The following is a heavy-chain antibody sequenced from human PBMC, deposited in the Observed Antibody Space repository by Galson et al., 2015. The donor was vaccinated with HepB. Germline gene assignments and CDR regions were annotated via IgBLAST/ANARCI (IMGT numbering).Heavy chain of an antibody. CDR1: GYTFTSYD. Sequence: SVKVSCKASGYTFTSYDINWVRQATGQGLEWMGWMNPNSGNTGYAQKFQGRVTMTRNTSISTAYMELSSLRSEDTAVYYCARPRGYSYGLSFDYWGQGTLVTVSS. CDR2: MNPNSGNT. J-gene: IGHJ4*02. D-gene: IGHD5-18*01. CDR3: ARPRGYSYGLSFDY. V-gene: IGHV1-8*01.